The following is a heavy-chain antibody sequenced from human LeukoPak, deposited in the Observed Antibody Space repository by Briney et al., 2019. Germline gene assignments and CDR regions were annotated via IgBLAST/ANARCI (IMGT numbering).Heavy chain of an antibody. CDR2: IYHRGST. CDR3: ARGRNTALVPIDY. CDR1: GYSISSGYY. J-gene: IGHJ4*02. D-gene: IGHD5-18*01. V-gene: IGHV4-38-2*01. Sequence: SETLSLTCAVSGYSISSGYYWGWIRQPPGKVLEWIGTIYHRGSTYYNPSLQSRVTISVDTSKNQFSLKLNSVTAADTAIYYCARGRNTALVPIDYWGQGTLVTVSS.